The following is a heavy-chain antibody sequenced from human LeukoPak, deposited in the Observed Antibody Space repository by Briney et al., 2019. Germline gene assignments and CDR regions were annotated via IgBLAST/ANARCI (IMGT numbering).Heavy chain of an antibody. Sequence: SETLSLTCTVSGGSISSYYWSWIRQPPGRGLEWIGYIYYSGSTNYNPSLKSRVTISVDTSKNQFSLKLSSVTAADTAVYDCPRYTLAAPTDAFDIWGQGTMVTVSS. D-gene: IGHD6-13*01. V-gene: IGHV4-59*01. J-gene: IGHJ3*02. CDR3: PRYTLAAPTDAFDI. CDR2: IYYSGST. CDR1: GGSISSYY.